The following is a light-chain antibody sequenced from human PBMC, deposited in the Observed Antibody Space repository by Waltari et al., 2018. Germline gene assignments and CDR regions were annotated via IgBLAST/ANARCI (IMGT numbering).Light chain of an antibody. J-gene: IGKJ5*01. Sequence: EIVLTQSPATLSLSPGERAPLSCRASQSVSSSLGWYQQKPGQAPRLLIYDASNRATGIPARFSGSGSGTDFTLTISSLEPEDFAVYYCQQRSIWPITFGQGTRLEIK. CDR1: QSVSSS. V-gene: IGKV3-11*01. CDR2: DAS. CDR3: QQRSIWPIT.